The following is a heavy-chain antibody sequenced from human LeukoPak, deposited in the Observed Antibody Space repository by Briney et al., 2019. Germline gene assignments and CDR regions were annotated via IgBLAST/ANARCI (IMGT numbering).Heavy chain of an antibody. Sequence: GRSLRLSCAASGFTFSSYGMNWVRQAPGKGLEWVAVIWCDGSNKYYADSVKGRFTISRDNSKNTLYLQMNSLRAEDTAVYYCARGLQVIYGMDVWGKGTTVTVSS. V-gene: IGHV3-33*01. D-gene: IGHD2-21*01. J-gene: IGHJ6*04. CDR3: ARGLQVIYGMDV. CDR1: GFTFSSYG. CDR2: IWCDGSNK.